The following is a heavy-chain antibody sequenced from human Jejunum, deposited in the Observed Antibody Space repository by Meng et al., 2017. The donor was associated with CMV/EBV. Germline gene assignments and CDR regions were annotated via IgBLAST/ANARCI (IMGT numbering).Heavy chain of an antibody. CDR2: ISSNADYT. D-gene: IGHD1-14*01. Sequence: SCAASGFLFSADTMNWVRQAPGRGLEWVSSISSNADYTYYAASVRGRFTISRDNAGNSVFLQMTNLRADDTAVYFCARGLTTSFANSWGQGTLVTVSS. J-gene: IGHJ5*02. V-gene: IGHV3-21*01. CDR3: ARGLTTSFANS. CDR1: GFLFSADT.